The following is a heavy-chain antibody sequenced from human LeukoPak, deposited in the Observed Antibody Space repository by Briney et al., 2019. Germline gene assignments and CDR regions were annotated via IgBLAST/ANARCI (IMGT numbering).Heavy chain of an antibody. J-gene: IGHJ1*01. CDR1: GYTLTELS. CDR3: ARGTIGSYSSVHD. CDR2: FDPEDGET. D-gene: IGHD1-26*01. V-gene: IGHV1-24*01. Sequence: GASVKVSCKVSGYTLTELSMHWVRQAPGKGLEWMGGFDPEDGETIYAQKFQGRVTMTTDTSIATAYMELSRLTPDDTAVYFCARGTIGSYSSVHDWGQGTLVTVSS.